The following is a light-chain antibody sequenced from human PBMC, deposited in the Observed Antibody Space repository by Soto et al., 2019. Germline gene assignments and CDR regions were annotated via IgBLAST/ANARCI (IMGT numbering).Light chain of an antibody. CDR1: SSDLGAYNY. CDR3: SSNVVTNNLRL. J-gene: IGLJ2*01. CDR2: EVS. V-gene: IGLV2-8*01. Sequence: QSALTQPPSASGSPGQSVTISCTGTSSDLGAYNYVSWYQQHPGKVPKLIIYEVSKRPSGVPDRFSGSKSGNTASLTVSGLQTEDEADYYCSSNVVTNNLRLFGGGTKLTVL.